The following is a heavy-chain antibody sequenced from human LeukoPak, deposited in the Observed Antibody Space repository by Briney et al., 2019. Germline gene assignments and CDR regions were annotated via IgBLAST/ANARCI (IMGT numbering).Heavy chain of an antibody. D-gene: IGHD5-18*01. CDR1: GFTFSDYY. Sequence: GGPLRLSSAASGFTFSDYYMSWIRQAPGKGLEWVSYISSSGSTVYYADPVKGRFTISRDNAKNSLYLQMNSLRAEDTAVYYCARPRGYTSSGNSGGQGPRATVSS. V-gene: IGHV3-11*04. CDR3: ARPRGYTSSGNS. J-gene: IGHJ5*01. CDR2: ISSSGSTV.